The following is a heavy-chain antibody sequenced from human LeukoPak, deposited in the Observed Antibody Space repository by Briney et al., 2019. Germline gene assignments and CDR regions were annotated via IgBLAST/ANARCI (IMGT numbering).Heavy chain of an antibody. CDR3: ARAATTVTTWIDY. CDR1: GYTFTSYD. V-gene: IGHV1-8*01. Sequence: ASVEVSCKASGYTFTSYDINWVRQATGQGLEWMGWMNPNSGNTGYAQKFQGRVTMTRNTSISTAYMELSSLRSEDTAVYYCARAATTVTTWIDYWGQGTLVTVSS. D-gene: IGHD4-17*01. J-gene: IGHJ4*02. CDR2: MNPNSGNT.